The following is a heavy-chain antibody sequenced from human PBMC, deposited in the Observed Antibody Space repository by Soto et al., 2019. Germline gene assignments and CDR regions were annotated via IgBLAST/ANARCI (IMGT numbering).Heavy chain of an antibody. D-gene: IGHD3-16*02. J-gene: IGHJ4*02. CDR3: ARGPLIGNFDY. CDR2: ISAYNGNT. CDR1: GYTFTNYA. V-gene: IGHV1-18*01. Sequence: GASVKVSCKASGYTFTNYAIHWVRQAPGQGLEWMGWISAYNGNTNYAQKLQGRVTMTTDTSTSTAYMELRSLRSDDTAVYYCARGPLIGNFDYWGQGTLVTVSS.